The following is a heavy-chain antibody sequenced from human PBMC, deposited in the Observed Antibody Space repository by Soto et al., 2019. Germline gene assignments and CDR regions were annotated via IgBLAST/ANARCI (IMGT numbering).Heavy chain of an antibody. J-gene: IGHJ5*02. Sequence: QVQLVQSGAEVKKPGSSVKVSCTASVGTFSSYTISWVRQAPGQGLELLGRIIPILGIANYAQKFQGRVTITADKSTSTAYMELRSLRSEDTAVYYCARACVAAAGRGFNWFDPWGQGTLVTVSS. V-gene: IGHV1-69*02. CDR3: ARACVAAAGRGFNWFDP. CDR1: VGTFSSYT. CDR2: IIPILGIA. D-gene: IGHD6-13*01.